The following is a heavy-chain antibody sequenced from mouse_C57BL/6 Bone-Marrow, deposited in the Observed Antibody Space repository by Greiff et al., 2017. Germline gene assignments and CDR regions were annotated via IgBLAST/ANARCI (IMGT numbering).Heavy chain of an antibody. J-gene: IGHJ2*01. V-gene: IGHV1-81*01. CDR1: GYTFTSYG. CDR3: ARASFITTVVDFDY. CDR2: IYPRSGNT. Sequence: QVQLKESGAELARPGASVKLSCKASGYTFTSYGISWVKQRTGQGLEWIGEIYPRSGNTYYNEKFKGKATLTADKSSSTAYMELRSLTSEDSAVYFWARASFITTVVDFDYWGQGTTLTVSS. D-gene: IGHD1-1*01.